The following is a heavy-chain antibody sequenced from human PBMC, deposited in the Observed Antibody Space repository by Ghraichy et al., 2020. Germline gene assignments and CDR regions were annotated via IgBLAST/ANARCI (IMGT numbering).Heavy chain of an antibody. V-gene: IGHV4-59*01. CDR2: IYYMGST. CDR1: GGSISSYY. Sequence: SETLSLTCTVSGGSISSYYWSWIRQPPGKGLEWIGYIYYMGSTNYNPSLKSRVTISVDTSKNQFSLKLNSVTAADTAVYYCARDFSYSYFDYWGQGTLVTVSS. J-gene: IGHJ4*02. CDR3: ARDFSYSYFDY. D-gene: IGHD1-26*01.